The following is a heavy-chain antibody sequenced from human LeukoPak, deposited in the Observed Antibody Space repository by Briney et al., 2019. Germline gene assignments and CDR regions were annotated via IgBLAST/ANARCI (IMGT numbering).Heavy chain of an antibody. CDR1: GGSISSYY. Sequence: PSETLSLTCTVSGGSISSYYWSWIRQPPGKRLEWIGYIYYSGSTNYNPSLKSRVTISVDTSKNQFSLKLSSVTAADTAVYYCARGNQRHYEDWGQGTLVTVSS. CDR2: IYYSGST. J-gene: IGHJ4*02. CDR3: ARGNQRHYED. D-gene: IGHD1-14*01. V-gene: IGHV4-59*01.